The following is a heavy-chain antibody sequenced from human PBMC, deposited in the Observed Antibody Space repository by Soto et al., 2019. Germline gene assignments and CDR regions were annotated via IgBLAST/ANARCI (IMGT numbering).Heavy chain of an antibody. CDR3: ASLRSYCSGGSCYFDAFDI. J-gene: IGHJ3*02. CDR2: ISAYNGNT. V-gene: IGHV1-18*01. D-gene: IGHD2-15*01. Sequence: ASSKVACTTCGYTFASYGSICVRHTNGQGIELMGCISAYNGNTNYAQKLQGRVTMTTDTSTSTAYMELRSMRSDDTAVYYCASLRSYCSGGSCYFDAFDIWGQGTMVTVS. CDR1: GYTFASYG.